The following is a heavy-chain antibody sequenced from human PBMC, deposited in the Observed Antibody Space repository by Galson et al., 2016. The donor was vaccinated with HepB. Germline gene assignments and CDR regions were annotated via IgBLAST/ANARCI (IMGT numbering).Heavy chain of an antibody. V-gene: IGHV3-23*01. CDR3: AKLRRQWLDFDH. D-gene: IGHD6-19*01. J-gene: IGHJ4*02. CDR1: GFTFSSYA. CDR2: ISSSGGDT. Sequence: SLRLSCAASGFTFSSYAMTWVRQAPGKGLEWVSAISSSGGDTLYADSVKGRFTISRDNSKNTLWLQVNSQRVEDTAVYFCAKLRRQWLDFDHWGQGALVTVSS.